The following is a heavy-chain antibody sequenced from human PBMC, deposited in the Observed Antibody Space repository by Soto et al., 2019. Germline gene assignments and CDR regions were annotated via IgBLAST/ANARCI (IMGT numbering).Heavy chain of an antibody. J-gene: IGHJ5*02. CDR3: ALNFMVRGAVDP. D-gene: IGHD3-10*01. CDR1: GFTFTDYY. CDR2: ISSTGATI. V-gene: IGHV3-11*01. Sequence: QVRLVESGGGLVKPGGCLRLSCAAAGFTFTDYYMSWVRQAPGKGMEWVSQISSTGATIYYADSMTRRFTISRDNAENSLYLKMTSLSGEDKAMYYWALNFMVRGAVDPWGQGTLVTVSS.